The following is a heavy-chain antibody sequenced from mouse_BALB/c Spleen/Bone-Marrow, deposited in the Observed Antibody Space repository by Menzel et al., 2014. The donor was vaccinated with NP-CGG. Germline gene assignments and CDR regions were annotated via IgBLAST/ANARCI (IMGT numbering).Heavy chain of an antibody. V-gene: IGHV1-9*01. CDR1: GYTFSSYW. Sequence: QVQLKESGAELMKPGASVKISCKATGYTFSSYWIEWIKQRPGHGLEWIGEILPGSGSTNYNEKFKGKATFTADTSSNTAYMQLSSLTSEDSAVYYCARRGGWLGYFDVWGAGTTVTVSS. CDR2: ILPGSGST. CDR3: ARRGGWLGYFDV. D-gene: IGHD2-3*01. J-gene: IGHJ1*01.